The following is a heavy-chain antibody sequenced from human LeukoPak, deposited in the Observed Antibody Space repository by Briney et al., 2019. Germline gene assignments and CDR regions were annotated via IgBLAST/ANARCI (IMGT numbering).Heavy chain of an antibody. J-gene: IGHJ6*03. CDR1: GGSISSSY. Sequence: SETLSLTCTVSGGSISSSYWSWIRQPPGKGLEWVGEIRHSGTTNYNPSLKSRVTISIDMSKNQFSLKLSSVTPADTAVYYCARGSVWFGELSPYYYFMDVWGKGTTVTVSS. CDR2: IRHSGTT. D-gene: IGHD3-10*01. CDR3: ARGSVWFGELSPYYYFMDV. V-gene: IGHV4-34*01.